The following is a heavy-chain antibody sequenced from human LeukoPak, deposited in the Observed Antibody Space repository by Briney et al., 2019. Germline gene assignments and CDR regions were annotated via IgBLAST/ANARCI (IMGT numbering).Heavy chain of an antibody. Sequence: ASVKVSCKAFGYTFTSNYMHWVRQAPGQGLEWMGIINPSGGSTSYAQKFQGRVTMTRDMSTSTVYMELSSLRSEDTAVYYCARAMGEDTAMVTVAIDYWGQGTLVTVSS. V-gene: IGHV1-46*01. CDR3: ARAMGEDTAMVTVAIDY. CDR2: INPSGGST. CDR1: GYTFTSNY. D-gene: IGHD5-18*01. J-gene: IGHJ4*02.